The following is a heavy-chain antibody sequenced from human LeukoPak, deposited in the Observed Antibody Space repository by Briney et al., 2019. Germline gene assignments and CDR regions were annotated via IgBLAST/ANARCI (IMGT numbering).Heavy chain of an antibody. CDR2: ISWNSGSI. CDR3: AKGVNYYDSSGYYFFDY. CDR1: GFTFSSYA. V-gene: IGHV3-9*01. J-gene: IGHJ4*02. Sequence: PGGSLRLSCAASGFTFSSYAMSWVRQAPGKGLEWVSGISWNSGSIGYADSVKGRFTISRDNAKNSLYLQMNSLRAEDTALYYCAKGVNYYDSSGYYFFDYWGQGTLVTVSS. D-gene: IGHD3-22*01.